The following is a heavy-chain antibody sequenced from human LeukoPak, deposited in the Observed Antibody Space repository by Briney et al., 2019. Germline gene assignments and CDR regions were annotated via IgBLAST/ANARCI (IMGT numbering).Heavy chain of an antibody. D-gene: IGHD1-7*01. CDR1: GYIFTGYS. CDR2: IHPNSGGT. Sequence: ASVKVSCKASGYIFTGYSMHWVRQAPGQGLEWMGWIHPNSGGTSYAQKFQGRVTMTRDTSINTAYMELSSLRPDDTAVYYCARAELQYYFDYWGQGTLVTVSS. J-gene: IGHJ4*02. V-gene: IGHV1-2*02. CDR3: ARAELQYYFDY.